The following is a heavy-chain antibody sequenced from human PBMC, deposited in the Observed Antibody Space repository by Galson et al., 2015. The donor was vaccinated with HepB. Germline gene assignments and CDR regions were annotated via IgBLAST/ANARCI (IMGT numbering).Heavy chain of an antibody. CDR1: GYTFTSYY. J-gene: IGHJ4*02. CDR3: AGEGAPASWFLY. CDR2: INPTNGIT. D-gene: IGHD2-2*01. Sequence: SVKVSCKASGYTFTSYYFHWVRQAPGQGPEWMGVINPTNGITTYAQKLQGRVTMTRDTSTNTIYMELSSLKSDDTAVYYCAGEGAPASWFLYWGQGTLVTVSS. V-gene: IGHV1-46*04.